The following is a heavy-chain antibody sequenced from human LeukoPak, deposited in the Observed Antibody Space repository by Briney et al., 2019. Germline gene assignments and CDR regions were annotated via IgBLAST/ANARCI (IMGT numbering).Heavy chain of an antibody. D-gene: IGHD3/OR15-3a*01. Sequence: PGGSLRLSCAASGFTFDDYGMSWVRQAPGKGLEWVSGINWNGGSTTYADSVKGRFTISRDNGKNSLDLQMNSLRAEDTALYYCAKGAGLVIMPGWFDPWGQGTLVTVSS. CDR2: INWNGGST. CDR3: AKGAGLVIMPGWFDP. J-gene: IGHJ5*02. CDR1: GFTFDDYG. V-gene: IGHV3-20*04.